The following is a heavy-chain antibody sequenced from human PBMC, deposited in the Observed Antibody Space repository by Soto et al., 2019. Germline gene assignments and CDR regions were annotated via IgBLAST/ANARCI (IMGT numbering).Heavy chain of an antibody. CDR1: GASISNGGYF. Sequence: QVQLQESGPGLVRPSQTLFLTCSVSGASISNGGYFWGWIRQSPGKGLEWIGHIHNSGSPYNKPSLKSRVTASADTSMNQFSLALTSVTAADTAMYYCARGSTTETVDSWGQGILVTVSA. J-gene: IGHJ4*02. CDR2: IHNSGSP. CDR3: ARGSTTETVDS. V-gene: IGHV4-30-4*01.